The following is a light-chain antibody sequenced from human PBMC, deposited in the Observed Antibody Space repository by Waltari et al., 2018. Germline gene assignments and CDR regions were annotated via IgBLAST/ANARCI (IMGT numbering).Light chain of an antibody. J-gene: IGLJ2*01. Sequence: QSVLTQPPSVSGAPGQRVTISFTGSSSNLGAGYDFHWYQQLPGTAPKLLIYGNSNRPSGVPDRFSGSKSGTSASLAITVLQAEDEADYYCQSYDSSLSAVVFGGGTKLTVL. CDR2: GNS. CDR3: QSYDSSLSAVV. CDR1: SSNLGAGYD. V-gene: IGLV1-40*01.